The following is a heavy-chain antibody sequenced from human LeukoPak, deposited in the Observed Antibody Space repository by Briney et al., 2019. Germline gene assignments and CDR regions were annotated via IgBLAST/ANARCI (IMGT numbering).Heavy chain of an antibody. CDR1: GFTFSSYW. J-gene: IGHJ5*02. CDR2: INSDGSSR. Sequence: PGGSLRLSCAASGFTFSSYWMHWVRQAPGKGLVWVSRINSDGSSRSYADSVKGRFTISRDNSKNTLYLQMNSLRAEDTAVYYCVGDQVDNVGWLTWGQGTRVTVSS. D-gene: IGHD5-12*01. V-gene: IGHV3-74*01. CDR3: VGDQVDNVGWLT.